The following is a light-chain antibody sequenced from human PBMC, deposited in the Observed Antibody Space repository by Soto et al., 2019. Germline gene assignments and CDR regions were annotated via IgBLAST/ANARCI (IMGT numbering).Light chain of an antibody. J-gene: IGKJ1*01. V-gene: IGKV3-20*01. Sequence: EVVLTQSPATLSLSPGERATLSCRASQSVSSTYLAWYQQQPGQAPRLLIYDTSSRATGIPDRFSGSGSGTDFTLTITRLEPEDFAVYYCQQYDKWRTFGQGTKVDIK. CDR3: QQYDKWRT. CDR1: QSVSSTY. CDR2: DTS.